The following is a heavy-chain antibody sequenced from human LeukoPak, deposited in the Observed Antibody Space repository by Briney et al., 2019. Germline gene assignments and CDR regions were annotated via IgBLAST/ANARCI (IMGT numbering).Heavy chain of an antibody. Sequence: PSETLSLTSTVSGGSISSSSYYWGWIRQPPGKGLEWIGSIYYSGSTYYSPCIKSRVTISVDTSKNQFSLKLSSVTAADTAVYYCARRGPYIAAAGVRAFDIWGQGTMVTVSS. D-gene: IGHD6-13*01. CDR2: IYYSGST. CDR3: ARRGPYIAAAGVRAFDI. V-gene: IGHV4-39*01. CDR1: GGSISSSSYY. J-gene: IGHJ3*02.